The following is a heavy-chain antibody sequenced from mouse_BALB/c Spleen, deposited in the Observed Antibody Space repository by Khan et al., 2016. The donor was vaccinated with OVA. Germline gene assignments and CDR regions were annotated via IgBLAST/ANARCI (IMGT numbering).Heavy chain of an antibody. CDR1: GFNIKDYY. J-gene: IGHJ3*01. D-gene: IGHD2-12*01. Sequence: VRLQQSGAELVRPGALVKLSCKASGFNIKDYYMHWVKQRPEQGLVWIGRIDPENGNNIYDPKFQGKASITSDTSSNTADLQISSLASEDTAVYYGARDSYSPWFAYWGQGTLVTVSA. V-gene: IGHV14-1*02. CDR2: IDPENGNN. CDR3: ARDSYSPWFAY.